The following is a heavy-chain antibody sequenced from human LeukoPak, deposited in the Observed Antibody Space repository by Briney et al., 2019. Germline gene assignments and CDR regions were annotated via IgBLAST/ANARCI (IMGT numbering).Heavy chain of an antibody. CDR3: ARDRSYYDFWSGYYTHEFDY. Sequence: SETLSLTCTVSGGSISSYYWSWIRQPPGKGLEWIGYIYYSGSTNYNPSLKSRVTISVDTSKNQFSLKLSSVTAADTAVYYCARDRSYYDFWSGYYTHEFDYWGQGTLVTVSS. D-gene: IGHD3-3*01. CDR2: IYYSGST. V-gene: IGHV4-59*01. CDR1: GGSISSYY. J-gene: IGHJ4*02.